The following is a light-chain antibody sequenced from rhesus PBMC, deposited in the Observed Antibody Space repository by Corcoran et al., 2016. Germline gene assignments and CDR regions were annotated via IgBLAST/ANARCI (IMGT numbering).Light chain of an antibody. V-gene: IGKV1-74*01. CDR3: LQSSNWPRT. CDR1: ENVNNY. Sequence: DIQMTQSPSSLSASVGDRVTITCRARENVNNYLHWYQQKPGKAPKLLIYAASTLQSGVPSRFSGSGSGTDYTVTISSLQPEDVGVYFGLQSSNWPRTFGQGTKVEIK. CDR2: AAS. J-gene: IGKJ1*01.